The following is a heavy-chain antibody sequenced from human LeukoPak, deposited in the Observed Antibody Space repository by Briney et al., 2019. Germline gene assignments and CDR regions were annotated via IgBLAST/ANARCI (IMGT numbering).Heavy chain of an antibody. CDR1: GFTFSSSA. CDR3: AKSVVVITFRFDD. D-gene: IGHD2-15*01. Sequence: GGSLRLSCAASGFTFSSSAMSWVRQAPGKGLEWVSAISNNGGYTYYADSVQGRFTITRDNSKSTLCLQMNNLRADDTAVYYCAKSVVVITFRFDDWGQGALVTVSS. J-gene: IGHJ4*02. V-gene: IGHV3-23*01. CDR2: ISNNGGYT.